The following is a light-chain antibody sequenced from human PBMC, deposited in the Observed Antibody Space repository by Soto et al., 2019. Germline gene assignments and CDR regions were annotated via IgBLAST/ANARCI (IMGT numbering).Light chain of an antibody. CDR2: GAS. Sequence: EIVMTQSPATLSVSPGERATISCRASQSVSSNLAWYQQKPGQAPRLLIYGASTRATGIPARFSGSGSGTEFTLTISSLQSEDFAVYYCQQYNNWLALTFGGGTKV. CDR3: QQYNNWLALT. V-gene: IGKV3-15*01. CDR1: QSVSSN. J-gene: IGKJ4*01.